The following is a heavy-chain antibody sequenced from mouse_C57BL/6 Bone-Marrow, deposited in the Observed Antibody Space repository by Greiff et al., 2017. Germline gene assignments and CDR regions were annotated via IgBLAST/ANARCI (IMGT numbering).Heavy chain of an antibody. CDR3: AKEGRGSLGAY. J-gene: IGHJ3*01. CDR2: IYPGDGDT. Sequence: QVQLQQSGAELVKPGASVKISCKASGYAFSSYWMTWVKQRPGKGLEWIGQIYPGDGDTNYNGKFKGKATLTADKSSSTAYMQLSSLPSEDSAVYCCAKEGRGSLGAYWGQGTLVTVSA. D-gene: IGHD3-1*01. V-gene: IGHV1-80*01. CDR1: GYAFSSYW.